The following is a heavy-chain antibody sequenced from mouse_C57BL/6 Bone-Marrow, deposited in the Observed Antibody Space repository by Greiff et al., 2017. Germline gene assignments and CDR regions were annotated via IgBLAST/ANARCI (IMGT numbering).Heavy chain of an antibody. CDR2: IDPSDSYT. D-gene: IGHD4-1*01. Sequence: QVQLQQPGAELVRPGTSVKLSCKASGYTFTSYWMHWVKQRPGQGLEWIGVIDPSDSYTNYNPKFKGKATLTVDTSSSPAYMQLSSLTSEDSAVYYCAKLGAMDYWGQGTSVTVAS. V-gene: IGHV1-59*01. CDR1: GYTFTSYW. J-gene: IGHJ4*01. CDR3: AKLGAMDY.